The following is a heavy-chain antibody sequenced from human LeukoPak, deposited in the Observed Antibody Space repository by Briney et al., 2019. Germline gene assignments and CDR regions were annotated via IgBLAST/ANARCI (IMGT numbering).Heavy chain of an antibody. V-gene: IGHV1-2*04. CDR1: GYTFTGYY. CDR2: INPNSGGT. D-gene: IGHD6-19*01. Sequence: ASVKVSCKASGYTFTGYYMHWVRQAPGQGLEWMGWINPNSGGTNYAQKFQGWVTMTRDTSISTAYMELSRLRSDDTAVYYCARDAGIAVAGTPDYWGQGTLVTVSS. CDR3: ARDAGIAVAGTPDY. J-gene: IGHJ4*02.